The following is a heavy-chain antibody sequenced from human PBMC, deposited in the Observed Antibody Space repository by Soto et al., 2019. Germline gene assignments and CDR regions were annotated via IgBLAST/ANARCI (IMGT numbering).Heavy chain of an antibody. D-gene: IGHD6-19*01. CDR3: AKDNGSGWDWLQVGDASYI. CDR2: ISYDGSNK. V-gene: IGHV3-30*18. Sequence: QVQLLESGGGVVQPGRSLRLSCAASGFTFSSYGMHWVRQAPGKGLEWVAVISYDGSNKYYADSVTGQLTISSVNSTNTLYLQMTGLRGGDTAVYSCAKDNGSGWDWLQVGDASYIWGQGTRVTFSS. CDR1: GFTFSSYG. J-gene: IGHJ3*02.